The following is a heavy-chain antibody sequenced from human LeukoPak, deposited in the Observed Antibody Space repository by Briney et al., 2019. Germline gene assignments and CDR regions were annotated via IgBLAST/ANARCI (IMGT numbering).Heavy chain of an antibody. CDR2: IYHSGSI. Sequence: SETLSLTCTVSGYSIRSGYYWGWIRQPPGKGLEWIGSIYHSGSIYHKPSLKSRVTISVDTSKNQFSLKLSSVTAADTAVYYCARAPGYSSGWYFRSYYYYYMDVWGKGTTVTVSS. CDR3: ARAPGYSSGWYFRSYYYYYMDV. D-gene: IGHD6-19*01. CDR1: GYSIRSGYY. J-gene: IGHJ6*03. V-gene: IGHV4-38-2*02.